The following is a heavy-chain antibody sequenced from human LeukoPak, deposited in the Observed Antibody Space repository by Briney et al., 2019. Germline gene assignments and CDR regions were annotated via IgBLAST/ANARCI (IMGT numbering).Heavy chain of an antibody. CDR2: VSSSGSTI. CDR3: ARGENYYDSSGYFN. V-gene: IGHV3-11*04. Sequence: GGSLRLSCAASGFTFSDYYMSWIRQAPGKGLEWVSYVSSSGSTIYYADSVKGRFTISRDNAKSSLYLQMNSLRAEDTAVYYCARGENYYDSSGYFNWGQGTLVTVSS. CDR1: GFTFSDYY. D-gene: IGHD3-22*01. J-gene: IGHJ4*02.